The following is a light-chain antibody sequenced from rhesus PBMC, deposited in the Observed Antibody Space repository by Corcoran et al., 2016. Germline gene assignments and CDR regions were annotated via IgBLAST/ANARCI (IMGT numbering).Light chain of an antibody. CDR1: QSISSW. Sequence: DIQMTQSPSSLSASVGDTVTITCRASQSISSWLDWYQQKPGKAPNLLIYKACSLQSGVPSRFSGSGSWTDFTLTISSLQPEDFATYYCLQDNNSPLTFGGGTKVELK. J-gene: IGKJ4*01. V-gene: IGKV1-22*01. CDR3: LQDNNSPLT. CDR2: KAC.